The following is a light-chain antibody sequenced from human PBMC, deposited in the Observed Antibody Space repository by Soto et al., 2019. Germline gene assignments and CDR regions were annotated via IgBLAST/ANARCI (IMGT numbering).Light chain of an antibody. J-gene: IGKJ2*01. Sequence: EIVLTQSPGTLSLSPGERATLSCRASQSISSSYLAWYQQKPGQAPRLLMYSAYNRATGIPDRFSGSGSGTDFTLTISRLEPEDFAVYYCQQYGWSLSSFPFGQGTKVEVK. CDR2: SAY. CDR1: QSISSSY. V-gene: IGKV3-20*01. CDR3: QQYGWSLSSFP.